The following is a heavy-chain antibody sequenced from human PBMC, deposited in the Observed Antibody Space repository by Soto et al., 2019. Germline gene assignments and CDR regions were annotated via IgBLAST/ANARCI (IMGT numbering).Heavy chain of an antibody. Sequence: ALRLSCAASGFTFRSYWMGWVRQAPGKGLEWVANINQDGSEKYYVDSVKGRFTISRDNAKNSLYLQVNSLRAEDTAVYYCARDGVEAGLYLDNWGQGTLVTVSS. CDR2: INQDGSEK. D-gene: IGHD6-19*01. CDR3: ARDGVEAGLYLDN. V-gene: IGHV3-7*01. J-gene: IGHJ4*02. CDR1: GFTFRSYW.